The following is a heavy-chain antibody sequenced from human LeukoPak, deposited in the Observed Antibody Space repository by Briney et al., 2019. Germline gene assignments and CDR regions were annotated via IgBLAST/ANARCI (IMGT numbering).Heavy chain of an antibody. D-gene: IGHD6-19*01. J-gene: IGHJ3*02. CDR3: ARGLQENLAWLQAFSAFDI. CDR2: ISAYNGDT. Sequence: ASVKVSCKASGYTFTSYGISWVRQAPGQGLEWMGWISAYNGDTNYAQKLQGRVTMTTDTSTSTAYMELRRLRSDDTAVYYCARGLQENLAWLQAFSAFDIWGQGTMVTVSS. V-gene: IGHV1-18*01. CDR1: GYTFTSYG.